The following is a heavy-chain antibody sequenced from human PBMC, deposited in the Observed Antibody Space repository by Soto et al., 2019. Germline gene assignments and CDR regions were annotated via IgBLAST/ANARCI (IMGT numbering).Heavy chain of an antibody. CDR1: GGSMTTYY. CDR3: ARSPRSIAAGGIDY. V-gene: IGHV4-59*12. D-gene: IGHD6-13*01. CDR2: IHYSGST. J-gene: IGHJ4*02. Sequence: SETLSLTCTVSGGSMTTYYWSWIRQPPGKGLDWIGYIHYSGSTNYNPSLKSRVTISVDKSKNQFSLKLNSVTAADTAVYYCARSPRSIAAGGIDYWGQGFLVTVSS.